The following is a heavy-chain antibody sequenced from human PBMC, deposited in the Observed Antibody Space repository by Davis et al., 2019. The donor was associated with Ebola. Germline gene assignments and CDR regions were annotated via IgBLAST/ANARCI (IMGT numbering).Heavy chain of an antibody. J-gene: IGHJ6*02. CDR1: GFTFSSYG. Sequence: GGSLRLSCAASGFTFSSYGMPWVRQAPGKGLEWVAVISYDGSNKYYADSVKGRFTISRDNSKNTLYLQMNSLRAEDTAVYYCAKDLTEVYAILYYYGMDVWGQGTTVTVSS. D-gene: IGHD2-8*01. V-gene: IGHV3-30*18. CDR3: AKDLTEVYAILYYYGMDV. CDR2: ISYDGSNK.